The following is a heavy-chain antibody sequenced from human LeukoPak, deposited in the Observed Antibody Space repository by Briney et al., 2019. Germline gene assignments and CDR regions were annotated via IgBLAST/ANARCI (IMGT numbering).Heavy chain of an antibody. V-gene: IGHV3-21*01. Sequence: PGGSLRLSCAASGFTFSNYRMNWVRQAPGKGLEWVSSISSSSSYIYYADSVKGRFTISRDNAKNSLYLQMNSLRAEDTAVYYCARGRYSGTYFVDFWGQGTLVTVSS. CDR1: GFTFSNYR. J-gene: IGHJ4*02. D-gene: IGHD1-26*01. CDR2: ISSSSSYI. CDR3: ARGRYSGTYFVDF.